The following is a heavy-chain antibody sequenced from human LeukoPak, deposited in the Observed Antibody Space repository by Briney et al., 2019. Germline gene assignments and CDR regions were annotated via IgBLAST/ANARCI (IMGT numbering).Heavy chain of an antibody. V-gene: IGHV4-59*01. J-gene: IGHJ4*02. D-gene: IGHD5-18*01. CDR1: GGSMSSYY. CDR3: ARDHRGYSYGLFDN. Sequence: SETLSLTCTVSGGSMSSYYWSWIRQPPGKGLEWIGSIYYSGSTNCNPSLKSRVTISVDTSKNQFSLRLSSVTAADTAVYYCARDHRGYSYGLFDNWGQGTLVTVSS. CDR2: IYYSGST.